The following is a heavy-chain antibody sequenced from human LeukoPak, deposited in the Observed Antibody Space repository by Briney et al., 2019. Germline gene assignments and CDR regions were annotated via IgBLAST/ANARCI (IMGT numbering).Heavy chain of an antibody. J-gene: IGHJ6*02. V-gene: IGHV4-34*01. Sequence: SETLSLTCAVYGGSFSGYYWSWIRQPPGKGLEWIGEINHSGSTNYNPSLKSRVTISVDTSKNQFSLKLSSVTAADTAVYYCARDRYDSSGYYSVYYYYYGMDVWGQGTTVTVSS. CDR3: ARDRYDSSGYYSVYYYYYGMDV. CDR2: INHSGST. D-gene: IGHD3-22*01. CDR1: GGSFSGYY.